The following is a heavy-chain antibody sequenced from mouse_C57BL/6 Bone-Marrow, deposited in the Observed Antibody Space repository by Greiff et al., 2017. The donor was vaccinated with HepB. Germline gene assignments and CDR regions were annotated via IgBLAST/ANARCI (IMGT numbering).Heavy chain of an antibody. CDR2: ISDGGSYT. D-gene: IGHD1-1*01. Sequence: EVMLVESGGGLVKPGGSLKLSCAASGFTFSSYAMSWVRQTPEKRLEWVATISDGGSYTYYTDNVKGRFTISRDNAKNNLYLQMSHLKSEDTAMYYCARDDYYGSSWFAYWGQGTLVTVSA. V-gene: IGHV5-4*01. CDR3: ARDDYYGSSWFAY. J-gene: IGHJ3*01. CDR1: GFTFSSYA.